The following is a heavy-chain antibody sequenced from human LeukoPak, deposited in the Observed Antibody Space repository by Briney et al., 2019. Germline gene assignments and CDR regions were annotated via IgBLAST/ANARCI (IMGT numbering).Heavy chain of an antibody. D-gene: IGHD3-22*01. Sequence: GGSLRLSCVASGFTFRGYTMSWVRQAPGKGPGWISAVSARGDKTYYADSVKGRFTVSRDNSKDTLFLQMISLRAEDTALYYCARDIHDSSGYYYDYWGQGTLVTVSP. CDR3: ARDIHDSSGYYYDY. CDR2: VSARGDKT. V-gene: IGHV3-23*01. J-gene: IGHJ4*02. CDR1: GFTFRGYT.